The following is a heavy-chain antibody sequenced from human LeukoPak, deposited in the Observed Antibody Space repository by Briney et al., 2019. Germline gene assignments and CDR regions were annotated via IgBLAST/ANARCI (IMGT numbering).Heavy chain of an antibody. Sequence: PGGSLRLSCGVSGFTFSGHGMHWVRQAPGKGLEWVAAISYDGSNKFYADSVRGRFTISRDNSKKSLYLQMNSLRAEDTAVYYCARETEMANLDYWGQGTLVTVSS. J-gene: IGHJ4*02. V-gene: IGHV3-30*03. CDR3: ARETEMANLDY. D-gene: IGHD5-24*01. CDR2: ISYDGSNK. CDR1: GFTFSGHG.